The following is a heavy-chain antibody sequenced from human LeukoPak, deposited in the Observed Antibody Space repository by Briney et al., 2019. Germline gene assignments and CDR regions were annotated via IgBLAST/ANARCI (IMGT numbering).Heavy chain of an antibody. CDR3: ARLLVGGSYWYFDL. CDR2: IYYSGST. Sequence: SETLSLTCTVSGGSISSSSYYWGWIRQPPGKGLEWIGTIYYSGSTYYNPPLKSRVTISVDTSKNQFSLNLSSVTAADTAVYYCARLLVGGSYWYFDLWGRGTLVTVSS. V-gene: IGHV4-39*01. J-gene: IGHJ2*01. CDR1: GGSISSSSYY. D-gene: IGHD2-15*01.